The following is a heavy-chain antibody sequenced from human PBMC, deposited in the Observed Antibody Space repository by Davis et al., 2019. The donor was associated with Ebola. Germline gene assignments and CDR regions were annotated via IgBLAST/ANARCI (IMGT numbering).Heavy chain of an antibody. J-gene: IGHJ6*02. Sequence: GESLKISCAASGFTFSSYSMNWVRQAPGKGLEWVSSISSSSSYIYYADSVKGRFTISRDNAKNSLYLQMNSLRAEDTAVYYCARDVRITMVRGVIIPYYYGMDVWGQGTTVTVSS. D-gene: IGHD3-10*01. V-gene: IGHV3-21*01. CDR2: ISSSSSYI. CDR1: GFTFSSYS. CDR3: ARDVRITMVRGVIIPYYYGMDV.